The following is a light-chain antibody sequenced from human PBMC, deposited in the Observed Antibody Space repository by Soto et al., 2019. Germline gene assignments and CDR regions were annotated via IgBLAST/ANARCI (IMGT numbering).Light chain of an antibody. CDR1: QSVSSSY. V-gene: IGKV3-20*01. J-gene: IGKJ5*01. Sequence: EIVLTQSPGTLSLSPGERATLSCRASQSVSSSYLAWYQRKPGQAPRLLIYGASSRATGIPDRFSGSGSGTDFTLTLSRLEPEDFAVYYCQQYGSSLPITFGQGTRLEIK. CDR3: QQYGSSLPIT. CDR2: GAS.